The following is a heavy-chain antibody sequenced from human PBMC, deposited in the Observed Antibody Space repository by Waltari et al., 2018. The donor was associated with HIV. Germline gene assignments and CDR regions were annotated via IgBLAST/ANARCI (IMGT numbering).Heavy chain of an antibody. J-gene: IGHJ2*01. CDR2: VYYRGGT. V-gene: IGHV4-31*03. Sequence: QVQLEESGPGLVKPSQTLHLTSPVPGGSPTSGAYYWAWIRQHPEQGLEWIGFVYYRGGTFSNPSFKSRATISGDTSQNQFSLKLTSMTAADTAVYYCARVGYYYFDLWGRGTLVTVSS. CDR1: GGSPTSGAYY. CDR3: ARVGYYYFDL. D-gene: IGHD1-26*01.